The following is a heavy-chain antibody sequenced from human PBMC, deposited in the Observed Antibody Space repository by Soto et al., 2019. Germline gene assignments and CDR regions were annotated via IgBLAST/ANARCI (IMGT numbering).Heavy chain of an antibody. D-gene: IGHD1-26*01. CDR1: GFTFSSYS. V-gene: IGHV3-23*01. Sequence: GGSLRLSCAASGFTFSSYSMSWVRQAPGKGLEWVSGISGSGVSTYYADSVKGRFTISRDNSKNTLYLQMNSLRADDTTVYYCAKASMVGANSDFDYSGQGCLLTLCS. CDR2: ISGSGVST. CDR3: AKASMVGANSDFDY. J-gene: IGHJ4*02.